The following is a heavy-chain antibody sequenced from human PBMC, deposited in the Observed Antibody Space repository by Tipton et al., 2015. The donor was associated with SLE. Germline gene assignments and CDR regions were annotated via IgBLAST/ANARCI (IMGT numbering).Heavy chain of an antibody. Sequence: TLSLTCTVSGGSISSYYWSWIRQPPGKGLEWIGDIYYSGSTNYNPSLKSRVTISVDMSKNQFSLKLSSVTAADTDVYYCARWVRAAAGTWYFDLWGRGTLVTVSS. CDR3: ARWVRAAAGTWYFDL. CDR2: IYYSGST. J-gene: IGHJ2*01. V-gene: IGHV4-59*07. D-gene: IGHD6-13*01. CDR1: GGSISSYY.